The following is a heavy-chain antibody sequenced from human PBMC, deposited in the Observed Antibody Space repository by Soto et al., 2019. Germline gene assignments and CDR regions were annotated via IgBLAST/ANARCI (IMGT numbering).Heavy chain of an antibody. J-gene: IGHJ4*02. Sequence: PGGSLRLSCADSGFTFSNYGMHWVRQAPGKGLEWVAAISYDGSNKYYADSVEGRFTISRDNSKSTVYLQMNSLRAEDTAIYYCAKDTYYYDSSGYYVFDYGGQGALVTVSS. CDR2: ISYDGSNK. V-gene: IGHV3-30*18. CDR3: AKDTYYYDSSGYYVFDY. D-gene: IGHD3-22*01. CDR1: GFTFSNYG.